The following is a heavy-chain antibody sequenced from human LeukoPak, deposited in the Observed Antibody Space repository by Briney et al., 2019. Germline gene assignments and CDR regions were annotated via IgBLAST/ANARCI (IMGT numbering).Heavy chain of an antibody. Sequence: GGSLRLSCAASGFTFSSYAMSWVRQAPGKGLEWVSAISGSGGSTYYADSVKGRFIISRDNSKNTLYLQMNSLRAEDTAVYYCAKGAQYDILTGYYAEYFQHWGQGTLVTVSS. CDR1: GFTFSSYA. J-gene: IGHJ1*01. CDR2: ISGSGGST. CDR3: AKGAQYDILTGYYAEYFQH. V-gene: IGHV3-23*01. D-gene: IGHD3-9*01.